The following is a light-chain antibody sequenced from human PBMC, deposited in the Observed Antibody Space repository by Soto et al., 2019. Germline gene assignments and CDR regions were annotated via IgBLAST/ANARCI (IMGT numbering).Light chain of an antibody. J-gene: IGLJ1*01. V-gene: IGLV2-14*01. Sequence: QYALTQPASVPGSPGQSITISCTGTSRDVGGYNYVSWYKQHPGKATKLMIYDDSAQPSGVSNRFSGSKSGHTASLTISGLQAEDDADYYCSSYTTSSTYVCGTGTKVTVL. CDR1: SRDVGGYNY. CDR3: SSYTTSSTYV. CDR2: DDS.